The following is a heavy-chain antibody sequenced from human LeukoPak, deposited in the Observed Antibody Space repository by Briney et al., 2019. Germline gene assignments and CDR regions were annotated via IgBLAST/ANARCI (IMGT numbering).Heavy chain of an antibody. CDR3: ARGTNWYDA. Sequence: ASVKVSCKASGYTFTGYYMHWVRQAPGQGLEWMGWINPNSGGTNFVQKFQGRVTMTTDTSISTAYMELRRLRSDDTAVYYCARGTNWYDAWGQGTLVTVSS. CDR1: GYTFTGYY. J-gene: IGHJ5*02. CDR2: INPNSGGT. V-gene: IGHV1-2*02.